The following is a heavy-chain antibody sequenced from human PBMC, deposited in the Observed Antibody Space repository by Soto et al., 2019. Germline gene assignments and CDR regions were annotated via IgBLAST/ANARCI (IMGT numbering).Heavy chain of an antibody. CDR3: AAYDCWSGSALYGMDV. CDR1: GFTFTSSA. Sequence: ASVKVSCKASGFTFTSSAVQWVRQARGQRLEWIGWIVVGSGNTNYAQKFQERVTITRDMSTSTAYMELSSLRSEDTAVYYCAAYDCWSGSALYGMDVWGQGTTVTVSS. D-gene: IGHD3-3*01. CDR2: IVVGSGNT. V-gene: IGHV1-58*01. J-gene: IGHJ6*02.